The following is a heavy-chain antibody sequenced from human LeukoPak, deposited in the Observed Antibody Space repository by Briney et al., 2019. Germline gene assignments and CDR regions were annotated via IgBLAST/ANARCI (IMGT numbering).Heavy chain of an antibody. CDR2: IKPTGSET. CDR3: ARFLVPAADNFDY. D-gene: IGHD2-2*01. Sequence: PGGSLRLSCAASGFTFSNYWMTWVRQAPGQGPEFLANIKPTGSETYYVDPVKGRFTISRDNAKNSLYLQMNSLRAEDTAVYYCARFLVPAADNFDYWGQGTLVTVSS. V-gene: IGHV3-7*01. CDR1: GFTFSNYW. J-gene: IGHJ4*02.